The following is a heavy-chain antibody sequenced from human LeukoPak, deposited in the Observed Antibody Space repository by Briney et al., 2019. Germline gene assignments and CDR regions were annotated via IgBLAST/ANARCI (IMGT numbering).Heavy chain of an antibody. CDR1: GGSISSYY. CDR2: IYYSGST. D-gene: IGHD3-9*01. V-gene: IGHV4-59*01. Sequence: SETLSLTCTVSGGSISSYYWSWIRQPPWKGLEWIGDIYYSGSTNYKYSLKSRVTISVDTSKNQFSLKLSSVTAADTAVYYCARGKLYFAPPMGFDYWGQGTLVTVSS. CDR3: ARGKLYFAPPMGFDY. J-gene: IGHJ4*02.